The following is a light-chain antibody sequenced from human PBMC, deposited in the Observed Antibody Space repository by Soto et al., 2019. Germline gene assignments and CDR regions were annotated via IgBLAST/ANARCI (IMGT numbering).Light chain of an antibody. CDR1: SSDVGGYNY. J-gene: IGLJ1*01. CDR3: SSYTTSNTRQIV. V-gene: IGLV2-14*03. Sequence: QSALTQPASVSGSPGQSINISCTGTSSDVGGYNYVSWYQHHPGKAPKLIIYDVSNRPSGVSNPFSGSKSGNTASLTISGLQPEDEADYYCSSYTTSNTRQIVFGTGTKVIVL. CDR2: DVS.